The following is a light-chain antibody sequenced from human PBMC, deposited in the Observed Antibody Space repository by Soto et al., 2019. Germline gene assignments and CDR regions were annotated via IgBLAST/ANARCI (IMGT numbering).Light chain of an antibody. V-gene: IGKV3-20*01. CDR2: GAS. Sequence: EFVLTQSPGTLSLSPGERATLSCRASQSVSSSYLAWYQQKPGQAPMLLIYGASSRATGIPDRFSGSGSGTDLTLTISRLEPEDFAVYYCQQYGSSPRTFGQGTKLEIK. J-gene: IGKJ2*01. CDR3: QQYGSSPRT. CDR1: QSVSSSY.